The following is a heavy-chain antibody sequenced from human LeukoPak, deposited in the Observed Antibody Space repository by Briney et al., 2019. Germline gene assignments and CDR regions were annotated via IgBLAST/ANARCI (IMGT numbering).Heavy chain of an antibody. CDR1: GYSFTTYW. CDR3: ARHRDGSGSYFDAFDI. J-gene: IGHJ3*02. Sequence: GESLKIFCKGSGYSFTTYWIGWVRQMPGKGLEWMGIIYPGDSDTRYSPSFQGQVTISADKSISTAYLQWSSLKASDTAMYYCARHRDGSGSYFDAFDIWGQGTMVTVSS. V-gene: IGHV5-51*01. CDR2: IYPGDSDT. D-gene: IGHD3-10*01.